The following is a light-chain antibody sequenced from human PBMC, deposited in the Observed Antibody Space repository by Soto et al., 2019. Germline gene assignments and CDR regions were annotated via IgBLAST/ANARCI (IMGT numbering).Light chain of an antibody. V-gene: IGKV1-5*03. CDR3: QQYNSYWT. J-gene: IGKJ1*01. CDR2: KAS. CDR1: QTISSW. Sequence: DIQMTQSPSSLLASVVDIGTITFRASQTISSWLAWYQQKPGKAPKLLIYKASSLETGVPLRFSGSGSGTEFTLTINSLQTDDFATYYCQQYNSYWTFGQGTKVDIK.